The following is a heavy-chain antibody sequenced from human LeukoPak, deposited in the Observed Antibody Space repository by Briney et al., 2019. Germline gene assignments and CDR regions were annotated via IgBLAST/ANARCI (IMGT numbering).Heavy chain of an antibody. CDR1: GYTLTELS. V-gene: IGHV1-24*01. Sequence: GASVKVSCKVSGYTLTELSMHWVRQAPGKGLEWMGGFDPEDGETIYAQKFQGRVTMTEDTSTDAAYMELSSLRSEDTAVYYCATGYCSSTSCPNPFDYWGQGTLVTVSS. D-gene: IGHD2-2*01. CDR2: FDPEDGET. J-gene: IGHJ4*02. CDR3: ATGYCSSTSCPNPFDY.